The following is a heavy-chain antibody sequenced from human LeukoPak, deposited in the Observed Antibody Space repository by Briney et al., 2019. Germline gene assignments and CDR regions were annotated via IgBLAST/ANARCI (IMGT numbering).Heavy chain of an antibody. CDR1: GYTFTGYY. CDR2: INPNSGGT. CDR3: ARVPYCSGGSCYWFSGHYYYYYYMDV. J-gene: IGHJ6*03. D-gene: IGHD2-15*01. V-gene: IGHV1-2*02. Sequence: GASVKVSCKASGYTFTGYYMHWVRQAPGQGLEWMGWINPNSGGTNYAQKLQGRVTMTTDTSTSTAYMELRSLRSDDTAVYYCARVPYCSGGSCYWFSGHYYYYYYMDVWGKGTTVTVSS.